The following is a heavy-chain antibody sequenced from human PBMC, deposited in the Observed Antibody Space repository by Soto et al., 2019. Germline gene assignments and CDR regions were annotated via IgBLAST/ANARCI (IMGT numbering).Heavy chain of an antibody. D-gene: IGHD1-26*01. Sequence: SETLSLTCSVSGDSVSSGAYYWSRIRQPPGKGLEWIGYVYYSGSTSYNPSLETGVTISVDTSKNQFSLKLTSVTPADTAIYYCARVKRSTSRLDPWGQGTLVTVS. CDR1: GDSVSSGAYY. V-gene: IGHV4-61*08. CDR3: ARVKRSTSRLDP. CDR2: VYYSGST. J-gene: IGHJ5*02.